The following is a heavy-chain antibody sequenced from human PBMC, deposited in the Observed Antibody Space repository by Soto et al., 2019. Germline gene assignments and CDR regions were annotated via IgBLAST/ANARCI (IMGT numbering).Heavy chain of an antibody. Sequence: EAQLVESGGGLVQPGGSLRLSCAAFEFTLSNYEMDWVRQAPGKGLEWVSHIGRRGSPIYYADSVKGRFTISRDNAKNSVFLQMNSLRPEDTAVYYCARVYDDYLIDAFDIWGQGTMVSVS. CDR3: ARVYDDYLIDAFDI. J-gene: IGHJ3*02. V-gene: IGHV3-48*03. CDR2: IGRRGSPI. D-gene: IGHD3-16*01. CDR1: EFTLSNYE.